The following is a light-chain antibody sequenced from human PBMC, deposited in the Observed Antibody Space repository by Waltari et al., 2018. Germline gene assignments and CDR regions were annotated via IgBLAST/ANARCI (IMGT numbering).Light chain of an antibody. CDR1: QSIARN. CDR3: QQYNNWRT. V-gene: IGKV3-15*01. Sequence: EVLMTQSPPTLSVSPGERATLSCRASQSIARNLAWYQQKPGQATRLLIYGASTRATDVPDRCSGSGSGTEFTLTISSLQSEDFAVYYCQQYNNWRTFGQGTKLEIK. J-gene: IGKJ2*01. CDR2: GAS.